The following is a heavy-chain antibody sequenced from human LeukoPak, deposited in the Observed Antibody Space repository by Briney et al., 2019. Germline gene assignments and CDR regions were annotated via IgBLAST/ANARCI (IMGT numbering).Heavy chain of an antibody. D-gene: IGHD3-22*01. CDR2: IYSGGNT. J-gene: IGHJ4*02. CDR3: ARHYYDSSGYYYSLDY. Sequence: SGGSLRLSCAASGFTVSSNYMSWVRQAPGKGLEWVSVIYSGGNTYYADSVKGRFTISRDNSKNTLYLQMNSLRAEDTAVYYCARHYYDSSGYYYSLDYWGQGTLVTVSS. CDR1: GFTVSSNY. V-gene: IGHV3-53*01.